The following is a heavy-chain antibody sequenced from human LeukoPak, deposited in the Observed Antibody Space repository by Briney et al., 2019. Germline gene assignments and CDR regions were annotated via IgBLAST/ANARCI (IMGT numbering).Heavy chain of an antibody. J-gene: IGHJ4*02. Sequence: PGGSLRLSCAASGFTFDDYAMHWVRQAPGKGLEWVSGISWNSGTMAYADSVRGRFTISRDKAKNSLYLQMNSLRADDTALYYCAKDVGNIVGAINYWGQGTLVTVSS. CDR1: GFTFDDYA. CDR2: ISWNSGTM. V-gene: IGHV3-9*01. CDR3: AKDVGNIVGAINY. D-gene: IGHD1-26*01.